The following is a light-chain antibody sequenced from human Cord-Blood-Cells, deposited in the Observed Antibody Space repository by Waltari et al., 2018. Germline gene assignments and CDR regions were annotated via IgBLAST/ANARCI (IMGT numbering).Light chain of an antibody. CDR3: QQSYSTPPT. V-gene: IGKV1-39*01. CDR2: AAS. Sequence: DIQMTQSPSSLSASVGDRVTITCRESQSISSYLNWYQQKPGKAPKLLIYAASSVQSGVPSRFSGSGSGTDFTLTISSLQPEDFATYYCQQSYSTPPTFGGGTKVEIK. J-gene: IGKJ4*01. CDR1: QSISSY.